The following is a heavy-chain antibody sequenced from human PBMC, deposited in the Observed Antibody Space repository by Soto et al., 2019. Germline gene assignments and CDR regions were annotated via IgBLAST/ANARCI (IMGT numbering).Heavy chain of an antibody. CDR2: IIPIFGTA. V-gene: IGHV1-69*12. CDR3: ARGEQWLGGKGMNAFDI. Sequence: QVQLVQSGAEVKKPGSSVKVSCKASGGTFSSYAISWVRQAPGQGLECMGGIIPIFGTANYAQKFQGRVTITADESTSTAYMELSSLRSEDTAVYYCARGEQWLGGKGMNAFDIWGQGTMVTVSS. D-gene: IGHD6-19*01. CDR1: GGTFSSYA. J-gene: IGHJ3*02.